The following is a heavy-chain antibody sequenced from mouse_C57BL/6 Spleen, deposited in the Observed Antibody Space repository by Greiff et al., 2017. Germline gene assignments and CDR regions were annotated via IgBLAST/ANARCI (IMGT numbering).Heavy chain of an antibody. J-gene: IGHJ2*01. CDR1: GFNIKDYY. Sequence: VQLQQSGAELVKPGASVTLSCTASGFNIKDYYMHWVKQRTEQGLEWIGRIDPEDGETKYAPKFQGKATITADTSSNTAYLQLSSLTSEDTAVYYCARRSPRRGDVDDYWGQGTTLTVSS. V-gene: IGHV14-2*01. CDR2: IDPEDGET. CDR3: ARRSPRRGDVDDY. D-gene: IGHD2-12*01.